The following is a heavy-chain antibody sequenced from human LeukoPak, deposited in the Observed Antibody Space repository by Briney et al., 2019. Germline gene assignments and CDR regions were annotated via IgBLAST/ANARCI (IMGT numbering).Heavy chain of an antibody. CDR2: SRVDNGGA. D-gene: IGHD2-21*02. V-gene: IGHV3-23*01. Sequence: QPGGSLRLSCAASGFTFSTSDMTWVRQAPGKGLEWVASSRVDNGGAYYGDSVKGRFTISRDNSQNTLDLQMNGLRAEDTAIYYCAKGSCGADVCFYFYYMHVWGKGTTVTVSS. CDR3: AKGSCGADVCFYFYYMHV. CDR1: GFTFSTSD. J-gene: IGHJ6*03.